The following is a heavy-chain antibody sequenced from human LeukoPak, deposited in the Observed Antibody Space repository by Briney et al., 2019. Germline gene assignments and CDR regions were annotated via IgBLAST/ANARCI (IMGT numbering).Heavy chain of an antibody. CDR3: ARLAQWEPNDY. D-gene: IGHD1-26*01. Sequence: SVKVSCKASGYTFSGYYMHWVRQAPGQGLEWMGGIIPIFCTANYAQKFQGRVTITTDESTSTAYIELSSLRSEDTAVYYCARLAQWEPNDYWGQGTLVTVSS. CDR1: GYTFSGYY. J-gene: IGHJ4*02. CDR2: IIPIFCTA. V-gene: IGHV1-69*05.